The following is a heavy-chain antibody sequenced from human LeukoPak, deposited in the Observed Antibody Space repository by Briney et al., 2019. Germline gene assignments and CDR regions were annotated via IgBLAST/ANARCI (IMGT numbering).Heavy chain of an antibody. CDR2: IFPGDSQT. V-gene: IGHV5-51*01. Sequence: GESLKISCKGSGYSFTNYWIGWVRQMPGKGLEWMGVIFPGDSQTKYSPSFQGHVAFSADKSISTAYLQWSSLEASDTAMYYCARLTSAYSATVPQFDPWGQGTLVTVSS. CDR3: ARLTSAYSATVPQFDP. CDR1: GYSFTNYW. J-gene: IGHJ5*02. D-gene: IGHD5-12*01.